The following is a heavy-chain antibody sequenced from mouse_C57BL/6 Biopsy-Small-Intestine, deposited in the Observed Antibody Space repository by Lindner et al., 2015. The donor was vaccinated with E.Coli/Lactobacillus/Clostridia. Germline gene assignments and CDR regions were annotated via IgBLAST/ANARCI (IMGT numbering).Heavy chain of an antibody. Sequence: VQLQESGAEVMKPGASVKLACKATGYTFTGYWIGWMKQRPGRGLEWIGEALPGSGTTNYNEKFKGKATFTADTYSSTAYMQLNSLTTEDSAIYYCARRWSYAMDYWGQGTSVTVSS. V-gene: IGHV1-9*01. D-gene: IGHD2-3*01. CDR1: GYTFTGYW. CDR3: ARRWSYAMDY. J-gene: IGHJ4*01. CDR2: ALPGSGTT.